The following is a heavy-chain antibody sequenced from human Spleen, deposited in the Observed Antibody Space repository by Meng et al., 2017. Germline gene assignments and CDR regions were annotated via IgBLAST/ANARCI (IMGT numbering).Heavy chain of an antibody. D-gene: IGHD3-22*01. CDR1: GFTFDDYG. V-gene: IGHV3-20*04. CDR3: ARDPYENSGHYYFGAFAI. J-gene: IGHJ3*02. CDR2: INWNGGST. Sequence: GESLKISCAASGFTFDDYGMSWVRQAPGKGLEWVSGINWNGGSTGYADSVKGRFTTSRDNAKNSLYLQMNSLRAEDTAMFYCARDPYENSGHYYFGAFAIWGPGNGVTVSS.